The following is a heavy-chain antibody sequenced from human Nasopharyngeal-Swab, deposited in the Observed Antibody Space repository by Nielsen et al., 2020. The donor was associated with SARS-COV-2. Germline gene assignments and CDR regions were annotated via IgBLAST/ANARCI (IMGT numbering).Heavy chain of an antibody. CDR2: ISYDGSNK. CDR3: AREGGYRYGYRLYYYYGMDV. V-gene: IGHV3-30-3*01. D-gene: IGHD5-18*01. Sequence: PGKGLEWVAVISYDGSNKYYADSVKGRFTISRDNSKNTLYLQMNSLRAEDTAVYYCAREGGYRYGYRLYYYYGMDVWGQGTTVTVSS. J-gene: IGHJ6*02.